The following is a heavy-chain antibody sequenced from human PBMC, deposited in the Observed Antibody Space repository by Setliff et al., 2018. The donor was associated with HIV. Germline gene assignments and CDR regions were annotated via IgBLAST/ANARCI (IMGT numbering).Heavy chain of an antibody. CDR1: GYTFSNYA. D-gene: IGHD3-10*01. CDR3: ATDPTSRAYGSGSFGWLDP. V-gene: IGHV1-3*01. Sequence: ASVKVSCKASGYTFSNYAMHWVRQAPGQRLEWMGWINAGEGNTKYSQKFQDRVTITRDASAKIAYMELSSLTSEDTAVYYCATDPTSRAYGSGSFGWLDPWGQGTLVTVSS. J-gene: IGHJ5*02. CDR2: INAGEGNT.